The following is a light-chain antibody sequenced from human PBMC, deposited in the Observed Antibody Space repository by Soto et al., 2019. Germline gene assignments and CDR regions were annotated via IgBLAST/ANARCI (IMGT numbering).Light chain of an antibody. CDR1: QSVSSSY. CDR3: QQYGSSPLT. J-gene: IGKJ4*01. Sequence: EIVLTQSPGTLSLSPGERATLSCRASQSVSSSYVAWYQQKPGQAPRLXIYGASSRATGIPDRFSGSGSGTDFTLTISRLEPEDFAVYYCQQYGSSPLTFGGGTKVDIK. CDR2: GAS. V-gene: IGKV3-20*01.